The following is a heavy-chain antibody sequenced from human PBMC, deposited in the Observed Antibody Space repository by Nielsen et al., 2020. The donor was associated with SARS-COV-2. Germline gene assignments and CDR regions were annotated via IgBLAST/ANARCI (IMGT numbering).Heavy chain of an antibody. CDR2: IYYSGST. V-gene: IGHV4-59*08. J-gene: IGHJ4*02. Sequence: SETLSLTCTVSGGSISSYYWSWIRQPPGKGLEWFGYIYYSGSTNYNPSLKSRVTISVDTSKNQFSLKLSSVTAADTAVYYCVGVPVAGTSDYWGQGTLVTVSS. CDR1: GGSISSYY. CDR3: VGVPVAGTSDY. D-gene: IGHD6-19*01.